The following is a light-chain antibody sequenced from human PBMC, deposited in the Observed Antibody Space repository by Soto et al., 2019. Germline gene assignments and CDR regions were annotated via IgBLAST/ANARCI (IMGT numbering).Light chain of an antibody. CDR1: SSDVGGYNY. Sequence: QSALTQPASVSGSRGQSITISCTGTSSDVGGYNYVSWYQQHPGKAPKLMIYDVSNRPSGVSNRFSGSKSGNTASLTISGLQAEDEADYYCSSYTSSSTPFYVFGTGTKLTVL. CDR3: SSYTSSSTPFYV. CDR2: DVS. J-gene: IGLJ1*01. V-gene: IGLV2-14*01.